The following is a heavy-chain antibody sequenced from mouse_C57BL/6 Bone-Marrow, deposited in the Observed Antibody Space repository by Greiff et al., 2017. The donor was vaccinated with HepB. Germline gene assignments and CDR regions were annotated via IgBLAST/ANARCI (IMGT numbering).Heavy chain of an antibody. CDR2: ISSGSSTI. Sequence: VQLQESGGGLVKPGGSLKLSCAASGFTFSDYGMHWVRQAPEKGLEWVAYISSGSSTIYYADTVKGRFTISRDNAKNTLFLQMTSLRSEDTAMYYCARGYGNPRYFDVWGTGTTVTVSS. CDR1: GFTFSDYG. D-gene: IGHD1-1*01. CDR3: ARGYGNPRYFDV. V-gene: IGHV5-17*01. J-gene: IGHJ1*03.